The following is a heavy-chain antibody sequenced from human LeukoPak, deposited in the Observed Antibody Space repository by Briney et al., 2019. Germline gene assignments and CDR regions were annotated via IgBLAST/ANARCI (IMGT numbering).Heavy chain of an antibody. J-gene: IGHJ5*02. D-gene: IGHD3-3*01. CDR1: GFTFSSYG. V-gene: IGHV3-33*06. Sequence: GGSLGLSCAASGFTFSSYGMHWVRQAPGKGLEWVAVIWYDGSNKYYADSVKGRFTISRDNSKNTLYLQMNSLRAEDTAVYYCAKSSRHWSGSDWFDPWGQGTLVTVSS. CDR2: IWYDGSNK. CDR3: AKSSRHWSGSDWFDP.